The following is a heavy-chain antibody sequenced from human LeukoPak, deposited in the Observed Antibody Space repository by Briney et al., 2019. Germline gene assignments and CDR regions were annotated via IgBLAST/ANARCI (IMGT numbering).Heavy chain of an antibody. J-gene: IGHJ4*02. CDR3: ARTSRYCSGGSCYGVLFDY. D-gene: IGHD2-15*01. Sequence: PSETLSLTCTVSGGSISSYYWSWIRQPPGKGLEWIGYIYYSGSTNYNPSLKSRVTISVDTSKNQFSLKLSSVTAADTAVYYCARTSRYCSGGSCYGVLFDYWGQGTLVTVSS. CDR2: IYYSGST. CDR1: GGSISSYY. V-gene: IGHV4-59*01.